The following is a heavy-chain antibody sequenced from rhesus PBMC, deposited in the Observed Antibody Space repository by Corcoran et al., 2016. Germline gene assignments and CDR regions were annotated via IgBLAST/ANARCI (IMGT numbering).Heavy chain of an antibody. J-gene: IGHJ4*01. CDR2: ISGSSGST. CDR3: ARDPKAMTLDY. CDR1: GGSVSSSNW. V-gene: IGHV4-65*01. D-gene: IGHD1-32*01. Sequence: QVQLQESGPGLVKPSETLSLTCAVSGGSVSSSNWWRWIRQPPGQGLEWIGYISGSSGSTYYNPSRKSRVTISTDTSKNQFSLKLSSVTAADTAVYYCARDPKAMTLDYWGQGVLVTVSS.